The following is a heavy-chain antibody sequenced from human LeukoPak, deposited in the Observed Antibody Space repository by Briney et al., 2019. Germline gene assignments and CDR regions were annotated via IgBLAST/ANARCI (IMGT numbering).Heavy chain of an antibody. D-gene: IGHD5-24*01. J-gene: IGHJ4*02. V-gene: IGHV3-48*03. CDR3: ARGRRDGYNY. CDR1: VFIFRIYE. Sequence: PGGSLRLSCEASVFIFRIYEMHWVRQAPGKGLEWGSYISTTGTTIYYSDSVRGRFTISRHNARNSLFLQMSSLRADDTAVYYCARGRRDGYNYWGQGTLVTVSS. CDR2: ISTTGTTI.